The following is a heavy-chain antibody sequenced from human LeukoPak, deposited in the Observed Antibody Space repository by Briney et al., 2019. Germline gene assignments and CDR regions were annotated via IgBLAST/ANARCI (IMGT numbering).Heavy chain of an antibody. V-gene: IGHV3-23*01. D-gene: IGHD6-13*01. CDR3: AKDGWGGSSWYQIDY. J-gene: IGHJ4*02. CDR2: ISGSDGTT. Sequence: GGSLRLSCAASGFTFSNYAMSWVRQAPGKGLDWVSGISGSDGTTSYADSVKGRFTISRDNSKNTLYLQMNSLRAEDAAVYYCAKDGWGGSSWYQIDYWGQGTLVTVSS. CDR1: GFTFSNYA.